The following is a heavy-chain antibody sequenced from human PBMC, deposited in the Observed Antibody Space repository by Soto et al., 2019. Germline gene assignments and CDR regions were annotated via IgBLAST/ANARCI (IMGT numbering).Heavy chain of an antibody. CDR2: ISSSSSTI. CDR3: ARESWFFGVVTPPYNWFDP. D-gene: IGHD3-3*01. J-gene: IGHJ5*02. CDR1: GFTFSSYS. Sequence: GGSLRLSCAASGFTFSSYSMNWVRQAPGKGLEWVSYISSSSSTIYYADSVKGRFTISRDNAKNSLYLQMNSLRAEDTAVYYCARESWFFGVVTPPYNWFDPWGQGTLVTVSS. V-gene: IGHV3-48*01.